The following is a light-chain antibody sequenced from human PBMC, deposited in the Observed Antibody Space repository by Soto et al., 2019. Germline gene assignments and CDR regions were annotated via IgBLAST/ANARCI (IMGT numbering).Light chain of an antibody. J-gene: IGKJ1*01. V-gene: IGKV1-5*03. CDR2: EAS. CDR1: QNINSW. CDR3: QQYNVYSWT. Sequence: DIHMTQSPSTLSASVGDRVTITCRASQNINSWLAWYQQKPGKAPKLLIYEASSLEKGVPARFGGSGSGTEFTLTINSLQPDDFATYYCQQYNVYSWTFGQGTKVEIK.